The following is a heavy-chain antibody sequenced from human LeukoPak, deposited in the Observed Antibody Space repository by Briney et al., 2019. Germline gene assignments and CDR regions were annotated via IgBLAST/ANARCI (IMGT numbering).Heavy chain of an antibody. V-gene: IGHV4-39*07. D-gene: IGHD3-3*01. CDR3: ARGLYYDFWSGYSSYYYYYMDV. CDR1: GGSISSSSYY. CDR2: IYYSGST. Sequence: SETLSLTCTVSGGSISSSSYYWGWIRQPPGKGLEWIGSIYYSGSTYYNPSLKSRVTISVDTSKNQFSLKLSSVTAADTAVYYCARGLYYDFWSGYSSYYYYYMDVWGKGTTVTVSS. J-gene: IGHJ6*03.